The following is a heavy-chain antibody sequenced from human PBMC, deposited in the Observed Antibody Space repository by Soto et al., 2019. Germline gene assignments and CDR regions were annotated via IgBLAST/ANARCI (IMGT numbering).Heavy chain of an antibody. D-gene: IGHD3-22*01. V-gene: IGHV5-51*01. CDR3: ARVYYYDSSGSYYFDY. CDR1: GYSFTSYW. CDR2: IYPGDSDT. J-gene: IGHJ4*02. Sequence: GESLKISCKGSGYSFTSYWIGWVRQMPGKGLEWMGIIYPGDSDTRYSPSFQGQVTISADKSISTAYLQWSSLKASDTAMYYCARVYYYDSSGSYYFDYWGQGTLVTVSS.